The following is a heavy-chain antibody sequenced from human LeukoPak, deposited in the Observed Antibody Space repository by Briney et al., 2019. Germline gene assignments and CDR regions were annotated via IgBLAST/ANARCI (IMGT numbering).Heavy chain of an antibody. CDR2: INSDGSST. J-gene: IGHJ6*03. Sequence: GGSLRLSCEASKFTFSNSWMHWVRQAPGKGLVWVSRINSDGSSTTYADFVKGRFTISRDNAKNTLYLQMNGLRAEDTAVYYCARDHWDHYYMDVWGKGTTVTVSS. D-gene: IGHD1-26*01. V-gene: IGHV3-74*01. CDR3: ARDHWDHYYMDV. CDR1: KFTFSNSW.